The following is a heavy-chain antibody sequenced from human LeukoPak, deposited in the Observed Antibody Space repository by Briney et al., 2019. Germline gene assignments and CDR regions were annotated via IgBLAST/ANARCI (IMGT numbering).Heavy chain of an antibody. CDR3: ARIRDPYGYAHLDL. CDR1: GFIISSCS. V-gene: IGHV3-21*01. D-gene: IGHD5-18*01. CDR2: ISGSSFYI. Sequence: GGSLRLSCAASGFIISSCSMNWVRQAPGKGLEWVSSISGSSFYINYADSVRGRFTISRDNAENSVYLQMSSLRDEDTAVYYCARIRDPYGYAHLDLWGQGTPVTVST. J-gene: IGHJ4*02.